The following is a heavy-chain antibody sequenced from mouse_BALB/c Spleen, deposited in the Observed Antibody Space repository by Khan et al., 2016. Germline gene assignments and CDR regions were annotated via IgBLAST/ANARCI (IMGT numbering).Heavy chain of an antibody. CDR3: ARDSGSGLYYFDY. CDR1: GFLLTTYG. CDR2: IWAGGST. D-gene: IGHD1-3*01. V-gene: IGHV2-9*02. J-gene: IGHJ2*03. Sequence: QVQLKESGPGLVAPSQSLSITCTVSGFLLTTYGIHWVRQPPGKGLEWLGIIWAGGSTNYKSALMSRLSISKDNSKNQVFLKMHSLQTDDTAMYSSARDSGSGLYYFDYWGQGTSLTVSS.